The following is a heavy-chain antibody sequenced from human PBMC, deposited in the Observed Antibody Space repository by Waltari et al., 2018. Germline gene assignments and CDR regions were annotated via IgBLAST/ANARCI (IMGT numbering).Heavy chain of an antibody. J-gene: IGHJ4*02. CDR1: Y. D-gene: IGHD6-13*01. Sequence: YWGWIRQPPGKGLEWIGSIYHSGSTYYNPSLKSRVTISVDTSKNQFSLKLSSVTAADTAVYYCARQNRLAAAGTSIDYWGQGTLVTVSS. CDR2: IYHSGST. CDR3: ARQNRLAAAGTSIDY. V-gene: IGHV4-38-2*01.